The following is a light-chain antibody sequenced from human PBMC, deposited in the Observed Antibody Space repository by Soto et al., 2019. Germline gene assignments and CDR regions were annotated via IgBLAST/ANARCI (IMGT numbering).Light chain of an antibody. Sequence: QSALTQPASVSGSPGQSITISCTGTSSDVGGYNYVSWYQQHPGKAPKLMIYEVSNRPSGVPDRFSGSRSGNTASLTISGLQAEDEADYYCCSYAGSYTYVFGPGTKLTVL. CDR3: CSYAGSYTYV. CDR2: EVS. V-gene: IGLV2-11*01. CDR1: SSDVGGYNY. J-gene: IGLJ1*01.